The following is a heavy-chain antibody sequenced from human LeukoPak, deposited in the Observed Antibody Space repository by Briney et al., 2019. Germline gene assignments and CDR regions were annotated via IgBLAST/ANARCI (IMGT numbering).Heavy chain of an antibody. D-gene: IGHD3-16*01. J-gene: IGHJ4*02. Sequence: PSETLSLTCTVSGGSISSYYWSWIWQPPGKGLEWIGYIYYSGSTNYNPSLKSRVTISADMSKNHFSLRLNSVTAADTAVYYCARFSGGTSRVDYWGQGTLVTVSS. CDR1: GGSISSYY. CDR3: ARFSGGTSRVDY. V-gene: IGHV4-59*01. CDR2: IYYSGST.